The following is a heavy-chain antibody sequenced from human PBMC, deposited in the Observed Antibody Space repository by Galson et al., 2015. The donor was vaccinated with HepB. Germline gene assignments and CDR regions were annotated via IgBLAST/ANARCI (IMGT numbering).Heavy chain of an antibody. D-gene: IGHD6-19*01. CDR3: ARDSGYVSGWYAGRGGFDY. Sequence: SLRLSCAASGFTLSIYAIHWVRQAPGKGLEWVTVISYDGRTQNYADSVMGRFTISRDNSKDTVYLQMSSLRADDTAVYYCARDSGYVSGWYAGRGGFDYWGQGALVIVSS. CDR1: GFTLSIYA. V-gene: IGHV3-30*03. CDR2: ISYDGRTQ. J-gene: IGHJ4*02.